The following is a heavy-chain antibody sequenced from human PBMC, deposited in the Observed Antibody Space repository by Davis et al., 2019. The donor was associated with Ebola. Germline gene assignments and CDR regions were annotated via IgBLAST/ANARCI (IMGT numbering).Heavy chain of an antibody. CDR3: ARDHDWAFDY. D-gene: IGHD3-9*01. Sequence: GESLKISCGVSGFIFSDYEMNWVRQAPGKGLEWISYFSRSGDAYYADSVKGRFTVTRDNVKDSLYLNMNSLRDEDTAVYYCARDHDWAFDYWGQGTLVTVSS. CDR1: GFIFSDYE. J-gene: IGHJ4*02. V-gene: IGHV3-48*03. CDR2: FSRSGDA.